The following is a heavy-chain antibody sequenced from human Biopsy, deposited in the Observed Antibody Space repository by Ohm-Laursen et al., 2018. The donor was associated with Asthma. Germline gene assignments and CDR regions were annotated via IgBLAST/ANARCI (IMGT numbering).Heavy chain of an antibody. V-gene: IGHV3-30*03. D-gene: IGHD3-10*01. CDR1: GFMFRSFG. CDR2: IPYDGNHK. J-gene: IGHJ4*02. Sequence: SLRLSCAAPGFMFRSFGMHWVRQAPGKGLEWVAVIPYDGNHKFYEDSVKGRFTISRDNSMNTLYLHMNSLRVEDTAVYYCARGLDYSGRSGFDYWGQGTLVTVSS. CDR3: ARGLDYSGRSGFDY.